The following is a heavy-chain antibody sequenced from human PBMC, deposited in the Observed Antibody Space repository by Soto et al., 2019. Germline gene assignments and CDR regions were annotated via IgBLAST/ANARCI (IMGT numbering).Heavy chain of an antibody. CDR1: GYTFTSYG. J-gene: IGHJ4*02. Sequence: ASVKVSCKASGYTFTSYGISWVRQAPGQGLEWMGWISAYNGNTNYAQKLQGRVTMTTDTSTSTAYMELRSLRSDDTAVYYCARVEWIQLGSTGYFDYWGQGTLVTVSS. D-gene: IGHD5-18*01. CDR2: ISAYNGNT. V-gene: IGHV1-18*01. CDR3: ARVEWIQLGSTGYFDY.